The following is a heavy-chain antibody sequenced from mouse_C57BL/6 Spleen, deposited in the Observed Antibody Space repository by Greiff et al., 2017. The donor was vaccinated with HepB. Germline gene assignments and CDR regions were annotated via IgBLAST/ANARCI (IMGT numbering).Heavy chain of an antibody. V-gene: IGHV1-9*01. CDR3: ARVDTTVAITRWYFDV. CDR1: GYTFTGYW. D-gene: IGHD1-1*01. Sequence: QVQLQQSGAELMKPGASVKLSCKATGYTFTGYWIEWVKQRPGHGLEWIGEILPGSGSTNYTEKFKGKDTFTADTSSNTAYMQLSSLTTEGSAIYYGARVDTTVAITRWYFDVWGTGTTVTVSS. CDR2: ILPGSGST. J-gene: IGHJ1*03.